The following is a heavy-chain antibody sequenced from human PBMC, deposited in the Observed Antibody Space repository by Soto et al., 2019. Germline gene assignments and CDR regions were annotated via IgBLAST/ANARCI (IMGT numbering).Heavy chain of an antibody. J-gene: IGHJ4*02. CDR1: GFTFSSYG. CDR3: AKDRSDYYDSSGYDVPLDY. Sequence: PGGSLRLSCAASGFTFSSYGMHWVRQSPGKGLEWVAVISYDGSNKYYTDSVKGRFTISRDNSKNTLYLQMNSLRAEDTAVYYCAKDRSDYYDSSGYDVPLDYWGQGTLVTVSS. CDR2: ISYDGSNK. V-gene: IGHV3-30*18. D-gene: IGHD3-22*01.